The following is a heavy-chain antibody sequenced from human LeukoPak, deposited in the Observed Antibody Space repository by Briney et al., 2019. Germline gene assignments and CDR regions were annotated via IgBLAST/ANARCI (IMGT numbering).Heavy chain of an antibody. CDR2: IIPIFGTA. V-gene: IGHV1-69*05. CDR1: GGTFSSYA. J-gene: IGHJ4*02. CDR3: ARDRWLQSESYFDY. Sequence: ASVKVSCKASGGTFSSYAISWVRQAPGQGLEWMGGIIPIFGTANYAQKFQGRVTITTDESTSTAYMELSSLRSEDTAVYYCARDRWLQSESYFDYWGQGTLVTVSS. D-gene: IGHD5-24*01.